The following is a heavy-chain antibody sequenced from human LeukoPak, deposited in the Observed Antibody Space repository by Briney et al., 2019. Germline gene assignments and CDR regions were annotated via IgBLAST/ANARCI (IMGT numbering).Heavy chain of an antibody. J-gene: IGHJ3*02. D-gene: IGHD3-3*01. Sequence: PGGSLRLSCSASGYIFSSYWMHWVRQVPGEGLVWVSRISWNSGSIGYADSVKGRFTISRDNAKNSLYLQMNSLRAEDTALYYCAKDIRGQGPSDAFDIWGQGTMVTVSS. V-gene: IGHV3-9*01. CDR3: AKDIRGQGPSDAFDI. CDR1: GYIFSSYW. CDR2: ISWNSGSI.